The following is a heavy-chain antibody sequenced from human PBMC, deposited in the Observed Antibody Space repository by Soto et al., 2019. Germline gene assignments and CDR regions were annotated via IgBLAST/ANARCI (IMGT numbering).Heavy chain of an antibody. CDR3: ARMVAAAKGHFYYYGMDV. D-gene: IGHD2-15*01. CDR1: GGSISSGCNY. V-gene: IGHV4-31*03. Sequence: QVQLQESGPGLVKSSQTLSLICTVSGGSISSGCNYWSWIRQHPGKGLEWIGYIYYSGSTYYNPSLKSRVTISVDTSSNQSSLKLSSVTAADTAVYYCARMVAAAKGHFYYYGMDVWGQGTTVTVSS. J-gene: IGHJ6*02. CDR2: IYYSGST.